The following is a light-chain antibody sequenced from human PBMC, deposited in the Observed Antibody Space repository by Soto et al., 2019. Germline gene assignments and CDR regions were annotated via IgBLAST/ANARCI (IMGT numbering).Light chain of an antibody. Sequence: SYELTQPPSVSVAPGKTARITCGGNNIGSKSVHWYQQKPDLAPVLVIYYDSDRPSGTPERFSCSNSGNTATLTISRVEAGEEADYYCQVWDSSSDHHVVFGGGTKLTVL. V-gene: IGLV3-21*04. CDR2: YDS. CDR3: QVWDSSSDHHVV. CDR1: NIGSKS. J-gene: IGLJ2*01.